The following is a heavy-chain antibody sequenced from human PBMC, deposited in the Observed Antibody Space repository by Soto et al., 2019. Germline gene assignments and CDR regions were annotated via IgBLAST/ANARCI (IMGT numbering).Heavy chain of an antibody. CDR3: ARVPNYYDSSGYYYRLDY. Sequence: SETLSLTCAVSGGSISSSNWWSWVRQPPGKGLEWIGEIYHSGSTNYNPSLKSRVTISVDKSKNQFSLKLSSVTAADTAVYYCARVPNYYDSSGYYYRLDYWGQGTLVTVSS. V-gene: IGHV4-4*02. CDR1: GGSISSSNW. J-gene: IGHJ4*02. CDR2: IYHSGST. D-gene: IGHD3-22*01.